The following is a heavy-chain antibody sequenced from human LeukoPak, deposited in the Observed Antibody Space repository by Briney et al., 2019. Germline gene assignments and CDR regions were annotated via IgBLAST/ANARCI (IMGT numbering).Heavy chain of an antibody. D-gene: IGHD2-2*01. J-gene: IGHJ4*02. Sequence: PGGSLRLSCAASGFTFSSYAMSWVRQAPGKGLEWVSAISGSGGSTYYADSVKGRFTIPRDNSKNTLYLQMNSLRAEDTAVYYCAKDGVVVPAGNFGYWGQGTLVTVSS. CDR1: GFTFSSYA. CDR3: AKDGVVVPAGNFGY. V-gene: IGHV3-23*01. CDR2: ISGSGGST.